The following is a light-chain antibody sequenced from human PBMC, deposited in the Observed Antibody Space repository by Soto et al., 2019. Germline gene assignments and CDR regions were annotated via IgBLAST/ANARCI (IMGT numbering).Light chain of an antibody. CDR3: QQHGSSPRPT. J-gene: IGKJ5*01. V-gene: IGKV3-15*01. CDR2: DAA. CDR1: QSVGST. Sequence: EVVMTQSXATLSVSPWEXXXXXXXASQSVGSTLAWCQQQTXQGPSSLIYDAAIXATGVPARFSGSGSGTELTLTTTSLEPEDFGVYYCQQHGSSPRPTFGQGTRLEIK.